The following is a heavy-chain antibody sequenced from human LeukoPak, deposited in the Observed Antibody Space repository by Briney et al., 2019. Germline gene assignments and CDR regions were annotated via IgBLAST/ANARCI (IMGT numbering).Heavy chain of an antibody. V-gene: IGHV4-31*03. CDR3: ARNYGSGSYSPFDI. J-gene: IGHJ3*02. Sequence: TLSLTCTVSGGSISNGGYYWSWIRQHPGKGLEWIGYIYYSGSTYYNPSLKSRVTISVDTSKNQFSLKLSSVTAADTAVYYCARNYGSGSYSPFDIWGQGTMVTVSS. CDR1: GGSISNGGYY. CDR2: IYYSGST. D-gene: IGHD3-10*01.